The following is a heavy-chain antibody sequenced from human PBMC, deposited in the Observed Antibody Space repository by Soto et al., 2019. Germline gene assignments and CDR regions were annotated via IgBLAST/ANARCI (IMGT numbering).Heavy chain of an antibody. CDR2: IKGDGSEK. Sequence: EVLLVESGGGLVQPGGSQTLSCAASRFTIGNYWMNWVRQAPGKGLEWVANIKGDGSEKYYVGSVEGRFTISRDNTKNSLDLQMNSLRVEDTAVYYCAAGFPPDFWGQGTLVTVSS. CDR1: RFTIGNYW. D-gene: IGHD3-10*01. V-gene: IGHV3-7*01. J-gene: IGHJ4*02. CDR3: AAGFPPDF.